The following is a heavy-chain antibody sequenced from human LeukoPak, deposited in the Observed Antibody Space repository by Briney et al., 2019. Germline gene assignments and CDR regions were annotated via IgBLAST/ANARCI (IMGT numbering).Heavy chain of an antibody. CDR1: GFTFSDYY. CDR2: IIGSGGST. D-gene: IGHD1-1*01. J-gene: IGHJ4*02. V-gene: IGHV3-23*01. Sequence: PGGSLRLSCSASGFTFSDYYMSCIRQAPGKGLEWVSAIIGSGGSTYYADSVKGRFTISRDNSKNTLYLQMNSLRAEDTAVYYCAKLDPGYWGQGTLVTVSS. CDR3: AKLDPGY.